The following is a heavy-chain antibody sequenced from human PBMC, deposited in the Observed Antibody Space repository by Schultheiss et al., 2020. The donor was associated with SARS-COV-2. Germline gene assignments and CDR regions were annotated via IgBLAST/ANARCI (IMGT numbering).Heavy chain of an antibody. CDR1: GFTFSSYG. J-gene: IGHJ2*01. Sequence: GGSLRLSCAASGFTFSSYGMHWVRQAPGKGLEWVAVISYDGSNKYYADSVKGQFTISRENAKNSLYLQMNSLRAEDTAVYYCARPSVVTARSWYFDLWGRGTLVTVSS. D-gene: IGHD2-21*02. V-gene: IGHV3-33*05. CDR3: ARPSVVTARSWYFDL. CDR2: ISYDGSNK.